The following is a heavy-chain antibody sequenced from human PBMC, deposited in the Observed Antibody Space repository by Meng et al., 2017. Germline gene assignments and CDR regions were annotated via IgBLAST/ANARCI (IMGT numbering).Heavy chain of an antibody. CDR3: ARDHSRRGWELLYYYYGMDV. CDR1: GYTFTGYY. CDR2: INPNSGGT. D-gene: IGHD1-26*01. J-gene: IGHJ6*02. Sequence: ASVKVSCKASGYTFTGYYMHWVRQAPGQGLEWMGRINPNSGGTNYAQKFQGRVTMTRDTSISTAYMELSRLRSDDTAVYYCARDHSRRGWELLYYYYGMDVWGQGTTVTVSS. V-gene: IGHV1-2*06.